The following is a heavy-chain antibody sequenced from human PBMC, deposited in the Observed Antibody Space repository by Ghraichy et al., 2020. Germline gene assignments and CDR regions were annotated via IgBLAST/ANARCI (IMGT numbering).Heavy chain of an antibody. CDR2: ISAFDGNT. CDR1: GYTFSNYG. J-gene: IGHJ3*02. V-gene: IGHV1-18*04. D-gene: IGHD5-12*01. Sequence: ASVKVSCKASGYTFSNYGINWVRQAPVQGLEWMGWISAFDGNTNYAQKIQGRVTMTTDKATTTAYMELTSLRSDDTAVYYCARAGWLQVSDTAFDIWGQGTMVTVSS. CDR3: ARAGWLQVSDTAFDI.